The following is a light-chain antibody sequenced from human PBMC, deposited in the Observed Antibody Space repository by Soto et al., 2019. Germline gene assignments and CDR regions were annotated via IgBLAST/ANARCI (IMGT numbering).Light chain of an antibody. Sequence: DIQMTQSPSSVSASVGDRFTITCLASQGTGSWLAWYQQRPGKAPKLLIYAASTLQSGVPPRFSGSGSGTDFTLTISRLQPEDFATYYCQQANSFPVTFGQGTRLEIK. J-gene: IGKJ5*01. CDR3: QQANSFPVT. V-gene: IGKV1-12*01. CDR1: QGTGSW. CDR2: AAS.